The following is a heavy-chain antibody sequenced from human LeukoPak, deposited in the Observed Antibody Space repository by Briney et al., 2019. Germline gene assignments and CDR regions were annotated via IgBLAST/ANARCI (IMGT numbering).Heavy chain of an antibody. J-gene: IGHJ4*02. Sequence: ASVKVSCKASGGTFSSYAISWVRQAPGQRLEWMGWINAGNDNTKYSQRFQDRVTITRDTSASTAYMELSSLRSEDTAVYYCARATGYSSEFDYWGQGTLVTVSS. CDR2: INAGNDNT. CDR3: ARATGYSSEFDY. V-gene: IGHV1-3*01. CDR1: GGTFSSYA. D-gene: IGHD6-19*01.